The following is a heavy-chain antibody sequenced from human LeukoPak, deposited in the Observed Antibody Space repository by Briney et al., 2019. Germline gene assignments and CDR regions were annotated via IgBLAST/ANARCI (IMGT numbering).Heavy chain of an antibody. V-gene: IGHV1-69*13. CDR1: GGTFSSYA. CDR2: IIPIFGTA. Sequence: SVKVSCKASGGTFSSYAISWVRQAPGQGLEWMGGIIPIFGTANYAQKFQGRVTITADESTSTAYMELSSLRSEDTAVYYCARAPRRPYSIEVVSWFDPWGQGTLVTVSS. CDR3: ARAPRRPYSIEVVSWFDP. J-gene: IGHJ5*02. D-gene: IGHD6-13*01.